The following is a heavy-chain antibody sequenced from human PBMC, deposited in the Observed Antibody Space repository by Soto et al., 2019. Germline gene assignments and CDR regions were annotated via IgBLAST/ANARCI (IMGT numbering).Heavy chain of an antibody. CDR1: GFTFSNYA. CDR2: LSGSGGST. V-gene: IGHV3-23*01. D-gene: IGHD2-2*01. J-gene: IGHJ4*02. Sequence: GGSLRLSCAASGFTFSNYAMSWVRQAPGKGLEWVSGLSGSGGSTYYAESVKGRFTISRDNSKNTLYLQMNSLRADDTAVYYCAKGDLGYCDSRSCPKHYFDYWGQGALVTVSS. CDR3: AKGDLGYCDSRSCPKHYFDY.